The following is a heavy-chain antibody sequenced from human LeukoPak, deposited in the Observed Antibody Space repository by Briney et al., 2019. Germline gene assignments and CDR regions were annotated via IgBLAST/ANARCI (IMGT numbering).Heavy chain of an antibody. D-gene: IGHD6-13*01. CDR1: GGSISSYY. Sequence: SETLSLTCTVSGGSISSYYWSWIRQPPGKGLEWIGYIYYSGSTNYNPSLKSRVTISVDTSKNQFSLKLSSVTAADTAVYYCARVRREYSSSWYDAKTSLDYWGQGTLVTVSS. CDR3: ARVRREYSSSWYDAKTSLDY. V-gene: IGHV4-59*01. CDR2: IYYSGST. J-gene: IGHJ4*02.